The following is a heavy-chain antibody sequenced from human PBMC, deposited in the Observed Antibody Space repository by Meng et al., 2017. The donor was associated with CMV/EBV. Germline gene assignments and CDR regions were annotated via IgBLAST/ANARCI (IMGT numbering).Heavy chain of an antibody. CDR2: INNKAST. Sequence: SETLSLTCAVYGDSFSNYFWNWVRQPPGKGLEWIGEINNKASTNYNPSLKSRVTMSVDTSKNQFSLKLSSVTAADTAVYYCARARGTLKSGNLDYWGQGTLVTVSS. CDR3: ARARGTLKSGNLDY. J-gene: IGHJ4*02. V-gene: IGHV4-34*01. CDR1: GDSFSNYF. D-gene: IGHD1-14*01.